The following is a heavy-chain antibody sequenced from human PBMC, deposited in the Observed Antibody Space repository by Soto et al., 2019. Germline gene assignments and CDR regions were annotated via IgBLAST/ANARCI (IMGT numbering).Heavy chain of an antibody. CDR3: AKDQGSGWTPDAFDI. D-gene: IGHD6-19*01. V-gene: IGHV3-23*01. J-gene: IGHJ3*02. Sequence: WGPLRLSCAASGFTFSSYAMIWVRPAPWKGLEWVSAISGSCGSTYYADCVKGRFTISRDNSKNTLYLQMNSLRAEDTAVYYCAKDQGSGWTPDAFDIWGQGTMVTVSS. CDR1: GFTFSSYA. CDR2: ISGSCGST.